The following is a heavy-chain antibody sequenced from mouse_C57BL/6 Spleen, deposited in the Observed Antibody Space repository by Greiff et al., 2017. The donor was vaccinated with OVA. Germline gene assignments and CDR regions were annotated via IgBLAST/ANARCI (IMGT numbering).Heavy chain of an antibody. D-gene: IGHD2-2*01. CDR2: ISYAGSN. V-gene: IGHV3-6*01. J-gene: IGHJ2*01. CDR1: GYSITSGYY. Sequence: EVKLMESGPGLVKPSQSLSLTCSVTGYSITSGYYWNWIRQFPGNKLEWMGYISYAGSNNYNPSLKNRISITIDTSKNQFFLKLNSVTTEDTATYYCAREWLQRGDYFDYWGQGTTLTVSS. CDR3: AREWLQRGDYFDY.